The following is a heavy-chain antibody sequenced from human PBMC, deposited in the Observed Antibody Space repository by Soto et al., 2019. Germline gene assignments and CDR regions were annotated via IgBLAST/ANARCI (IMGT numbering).Heavy chain of an antibody. Sequence: GASVKVSCKVSGYTLTELSMHWVRQAPGKGLEWMGGFDPEDGETIYAQKFQGRVTMTEDTSTSTAYMELRSLRSDDTAVYYCARAHPEQLWLISSYYYYYMDVWGKGTTVTVSS. D-gene: IGHD5-18*01. CDR1: GYTLTELS. V-gene: IGHV1-24*01. CDR3: ARAHPEQLWLISSYYYYYMDV. CDR2: FDPEDGET. J-gene: IGHJ6*03.